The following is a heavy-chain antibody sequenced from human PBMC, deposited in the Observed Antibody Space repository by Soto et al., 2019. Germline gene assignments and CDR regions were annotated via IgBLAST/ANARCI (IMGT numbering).Heavy chain of an antibody. CDR1: GGSLSDYF. D-gene: IGHD2-21*01. CDR2: INHLGSI. CDR3: ARGGISHWAYFYYMDV. V-gene: IGHV4-34*01. Sequence: QVQLQQWGAGLLKPSETLSLTCVVSGGSLSDYFWSWIRQPPGMALEWIGEINHLGSINYNTSLKSRVTMSVDTSKNQFSLTLNSVTAADTARYYCARGGISHWAYFYYMDVWDRGTTVTVSS. J-gene: IGHJ6*03.